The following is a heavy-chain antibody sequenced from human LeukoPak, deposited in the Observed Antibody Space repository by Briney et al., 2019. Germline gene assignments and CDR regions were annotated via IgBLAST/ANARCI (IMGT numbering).Heavy chain of an antibody. D-gene: IGHD3-22*01. CDR3: AKCYYDSSGYYFGAFDI. CDR2: ISGSGGST. Sequence: PGGSLRLSCAASGFTFSSYAMSWVRQAPGKGLEWVSAISGSGGSTYYADSVKGRFTISRDNSKNTLYLQMNSLRAEDTAVYYCAKCYYDSSGYYFGAFDICGQGTMVTVSS. V-gene: IGHV3-23*01. CDR1: GFTFSSYA. J-gene: IGHJ3*02.